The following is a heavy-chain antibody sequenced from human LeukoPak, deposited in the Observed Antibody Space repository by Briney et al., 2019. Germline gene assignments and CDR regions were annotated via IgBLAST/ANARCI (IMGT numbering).Heavy chain of an antibody. CDR2: ISYDGSNK. Sequence: GGSLRLSCAASGFTFSSYAMHWVRQAPGKGLEWVAVISYDGSNKYYADSVKGRFTISRDNSKNTLYLQMNSLRAEDTAVYYCAREPMYTALDYWGHVTMVTGFS. D-gene: IGHD3-10*02. J-gene: IGHJ4*01. CDR3: AREPMYTALDY. CDR1: GFTFSSYA. V-gene: IGHV3-30*04.